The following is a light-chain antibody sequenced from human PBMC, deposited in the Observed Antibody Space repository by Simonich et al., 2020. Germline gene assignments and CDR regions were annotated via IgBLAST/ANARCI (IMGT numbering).Light chain of an antibody. CDR3: SSYTSSSTWV. CDR2: EVS. V-gene: IGLV2-14*01. J-gene: IGLJ3*02. CDR1: SSDVGGYNY. Sequence: QSALTQPASVSGSPGQSITISCTGTSSDVGGYNYVSWYQQHPGKAPKLMISEVSKRPSGVSNRFPGSKSGNTASLTISGLQAEDEADYYCSSYTSSSTWVFGGGTKLTVL.